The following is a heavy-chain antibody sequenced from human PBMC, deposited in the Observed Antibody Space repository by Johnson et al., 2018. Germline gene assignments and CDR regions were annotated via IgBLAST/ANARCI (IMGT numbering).Heavy chain of an antibody. J-gene: IGHJ6*03. D-gene: IGHD5-18*01. V-gene: IGHV4-61*02. CDR3: AREDVDTAMLPHYYHYYMDV. CDR1: GDSMTSGAYY. Sequence: QVQLQESGPGLVKXSQTLSLXCTVSGDSMTSGAYYWTWIRQPAGKGLEWIGRIYTRGTTNYNPSLKSRVTLSVDTSKNQFPLKLSSVAAADTAVYYCAREDVDTAMLPHYYHYYMDVWGKGTTVTVSS. CDR2: IYTRGTT.